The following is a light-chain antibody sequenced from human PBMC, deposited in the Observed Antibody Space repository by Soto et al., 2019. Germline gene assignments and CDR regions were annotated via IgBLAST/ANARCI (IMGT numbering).Light chain of an antibody. Sequence: DIQMTQSPSTLSASIGDRVTIACRASQSVSNWLAWYQQKPGKAPKLLIYDASSLESGVPSRFSGSGSGTEYTLTMSSLQPEDSATYYCQQYNDYFQTFGQGTTVEI. V-gene: IGKV1-5*01. CDR3: QQYNDYFQT. CDR2: DAS. J-gene: IGKJ1*01. CDR1: QSVSNW.